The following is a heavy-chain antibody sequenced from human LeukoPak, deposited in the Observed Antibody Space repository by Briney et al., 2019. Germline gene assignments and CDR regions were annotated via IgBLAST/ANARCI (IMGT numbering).Heavy chain of an antibody. CDR3: AKDRYDSSGYLDY. D-gene: IGHD3-22*01. CDR2: ISSSSSYI. Sequence: PGGSLRLSCAASGFTFSSYSMNWVRQAPGKGLEWVSSISSSSSYIYYADSVKGRFTISRDNAKNSLYLQMNSLRAEDTAVYYCAKDRYDSSGYLDYWGQGTLVTVSS. V-gene: IGHV3-21*04. CDR1: GFTFSSYS. J-gene: IGHJ4*02.